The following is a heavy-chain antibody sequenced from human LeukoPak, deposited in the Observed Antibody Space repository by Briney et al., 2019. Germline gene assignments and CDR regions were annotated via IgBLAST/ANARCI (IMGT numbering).Heavy chain of an antibody. D-gene: IGHD6-13*01. CDR1: GFTFSSYS. Sequence: GGSLRLSCAASGFTFSSYSMNWVRQAPGKGLEWVSSISSSSSYIYYADSVKGRFTISRDNAKNSLYLQMNSLRAEDTAVYYCARQKYSSSWYQLGWFDPWGQGTLVTVSS. V-gene: IGHV3-21*01. CDR2: ISSSSSYI. CDR3: ARQKYSSSWYQLGWFDP. J-gene: IGHJ5*02.